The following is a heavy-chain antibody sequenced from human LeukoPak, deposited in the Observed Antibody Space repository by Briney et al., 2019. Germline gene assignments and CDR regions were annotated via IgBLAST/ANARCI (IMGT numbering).Heavy chain of an antibody. CDR3: ARGRYCGGGRCYFDY. CDR1: GFTFSSYE. J-gene: IGHJ4*02. CDR2: IGSSGSTM. V-gene: IGHV3-48*03. D-gene: IGHD2-15*01. Sequence: GGSLRLSCAASGFTFSSYEMNWVRQAPGKGLEWVSYIGSSGSTMYYPGAVEGRFTTSRDNAKNSLYLQMNSLRAEDTAVYYCARGRYCGGGRCYFDYWGQGTLVTVSS.